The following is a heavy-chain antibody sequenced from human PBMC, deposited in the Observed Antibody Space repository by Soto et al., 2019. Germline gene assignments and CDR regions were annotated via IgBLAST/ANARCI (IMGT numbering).Heavy chain of an antibody. CDR2: ISGSGGST. CDR3: AKAQGRYCSSTSCSQLYFDY. J-gene: IGHJ4*02. V-gene: IGHV3-23*01. Sequence: LRLSCAASGFTFSSYAMSWVRQAPGKGLEWVSAISGSGGSTYYADSVKGRFTISRDNSKNTLYLQMNSLRAEDTAVYYCAKAQGRYCSSTSCSQLYFDYWGQGTLVTVSS. CDR1: GFTFSSYA. D-gene: IGHD2-2*01.